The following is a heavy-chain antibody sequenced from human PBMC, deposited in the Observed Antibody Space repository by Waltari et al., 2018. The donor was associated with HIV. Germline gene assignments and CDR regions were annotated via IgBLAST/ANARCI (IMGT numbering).Heavy chain of an antibody. J-gene: IGHJ4*02. CDR1: GFNFRRYW. V-gene: IGHV3-74*01. CDR3: ARDLSTYGHEFDY. CDR2: INTEGTET. Sequence: DVRLKESGGNLVQPGGSLRLSCAASGFNFRRYWMHWIRHVPGKGLVWVSEINTEGTETSYTDAVKGRFTISRDNTKNRLYLQMNSLRVEDSAIYYCARDLSTYGHEFDYWGQGTLVTVAS. D-gene: IGHD2-2*01.